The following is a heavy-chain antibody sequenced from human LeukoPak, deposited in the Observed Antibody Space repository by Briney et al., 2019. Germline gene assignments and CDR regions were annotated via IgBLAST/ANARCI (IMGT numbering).Heavy chain of an antibody. CDR2: ISSSGSTI. Sequence: PGRSLRLSCAASGFTFSSYEMNWVRQAPGKGLEWVSYISSSGSTIYYADSVKGRFTISRDNAKNSLYLQMNSLRAEDTAVYYCARDPQYYYDSSGYYFPDYWGQGTLVTVSS. CDR1: GFTFSSYE. J-gene: IGHJ4*02. D-gene: IGHD3-22*01. V-gene: IGHV3-48*03. CDR3: ARDPQYYYDSSGYYFPDY.